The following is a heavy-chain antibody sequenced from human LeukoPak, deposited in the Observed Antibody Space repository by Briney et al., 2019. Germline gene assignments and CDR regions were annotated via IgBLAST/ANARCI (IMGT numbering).Heavy chain of an antibody. CDR1: GGSISSSSYY. Sequence: NPSETLSLTCTVSGGSISSSSYYWGWIRQPPGKGLEWIGSIYYSGSTYYNPSLKSRVTISVDTSKNQFSLKLSSVTAADTAVYYCARRGSSCWFDPWGQGTLVTVSS. CDR2: IYYSGST. V-gene: IGHV4-39*07. D-gene: IGHD6-13*01. J-gene: IGHJ5*02. CDR3: ARRGSSCWFDP.